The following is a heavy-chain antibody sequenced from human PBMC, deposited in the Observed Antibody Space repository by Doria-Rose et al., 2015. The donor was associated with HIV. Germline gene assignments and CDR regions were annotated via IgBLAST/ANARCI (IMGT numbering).Heavy chain of an antibody. Sequence: VQLVESGPGLVKPSETLSLTCSVSGGSISHYYWSWIRQPPGKGLEYIGDICYTGSTNYSPSLKSRVSISIDTSKNKFSLRLSSVTAADTAVYYCARVLSGTYDYWGQGTLVTVSS. D-gene: IGHD1-26*01. CDR1: GGSISHYY. CDR3: ARVLSGTYDY. CDR2: ICYTGST. V-gene: IGHV4-59*01. J-gene: IGHJ4*02.